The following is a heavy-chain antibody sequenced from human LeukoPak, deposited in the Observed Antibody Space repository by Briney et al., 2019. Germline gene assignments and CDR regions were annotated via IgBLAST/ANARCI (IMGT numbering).Heavy chain of an antibody. D-gene: IGHD3-10*01. Sequence: GGSLRLSCAASGFTFSTYAMHWVRQAPGKGLVWVSRINTDGSITNYADSVKGRFSISRDNAKNTLYLQMSSLRAEDTAVYYCARDRGPRTGFMVREAYDYWGQGTLVTVSS. CDR1: GFTFSTYA. V-gene: IGHV3-74*01. CDR3: ARDRGPRTGFMVREAYDY. CDR2: INTDGSIT. J-gene: IGHJ4*02.